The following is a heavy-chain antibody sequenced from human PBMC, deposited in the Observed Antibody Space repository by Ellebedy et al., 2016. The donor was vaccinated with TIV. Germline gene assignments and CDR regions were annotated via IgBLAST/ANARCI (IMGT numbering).Heavy chain of an antibody. CDR2: IKQDGSEK. CDR3: ARDGTIFGVVTQDY. J-gene: IGHJ4*02. V-gene: IGHV3-7*01. Sequence: GESLKISXAASGFTFSSYWMSWVRQAPGKGLEWVANIKQDGSEKYYVDSVKGRFTISRDNAKNSLYLQMNSLRAEDTAVYYCARDGTIFGVVTQDYWGQGTLVTVSS. D-gene: IGHD3-3*01. CDR1: GFTFSSYW.